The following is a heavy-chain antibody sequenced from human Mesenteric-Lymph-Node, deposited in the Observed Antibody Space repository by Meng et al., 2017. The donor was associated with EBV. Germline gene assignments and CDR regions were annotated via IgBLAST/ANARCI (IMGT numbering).Heavy chain of an antibody. CDR3: AKVFDL. CDR2: ISSTGGGK. Sequence: EGQLFESGWSWVQPRGALSLAGAACGFTFNRHPMIWVRQAPGKGLQWVSSISSTGGGKYYADSVKGRFTVSRDNSRNTLFLQLNSLRVDDTAVYYCAKVFDLWGQGTLVTVSS. CDR1: GFTFNRHP. V-gene: IGHV3-23*01. J-gene: IGHJ5*02.